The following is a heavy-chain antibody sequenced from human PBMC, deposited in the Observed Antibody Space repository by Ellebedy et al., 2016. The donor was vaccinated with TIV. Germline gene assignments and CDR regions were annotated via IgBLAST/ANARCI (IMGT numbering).Heavy chain of an antibody. Sequence: ASVKVSCKGSGYRFTSYWIGWVRQMPGKGLEWMGIIYPGDSDTRYSPSFQGQVTISADKSISTASLQWSSLKASDTAMYYCARNPDYYFDYWGQGTLVTVSS. V-gene: IGHV5-51*01. J-gene: IGHJ4*02. CDR2: IYPGDSDT. CDR1: GYRFTSYW. CDR3: ARNPDYYFDY.